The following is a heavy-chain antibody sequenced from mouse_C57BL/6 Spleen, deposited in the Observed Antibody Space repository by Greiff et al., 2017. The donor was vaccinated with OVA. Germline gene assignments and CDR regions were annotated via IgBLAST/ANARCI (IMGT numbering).Heavy chain of an antibody. CDR1: GYTFTDYN. J-gene: IGHJ3*01. D-gene: IGHD1-1*01. CDR3: AREGVITTVGPWFAY. CDR2: INPNNGGT. V-gene: IGHV1-22*01. Sequence: EVQLQQSGPELVKPGASVKLSCKASGYTFTDYNMHWVKQSPGKSLEWIGYINPNNGGTSYNQKFKGKATLTVNKSSSTAYMELRSLTSEDSAVYDCAREGVITTVGPWFAYWGQGTLVTVSA.